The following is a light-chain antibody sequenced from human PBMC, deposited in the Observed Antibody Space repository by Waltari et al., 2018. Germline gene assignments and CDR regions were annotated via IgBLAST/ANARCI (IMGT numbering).Light chain of an antibody. CDR1: SRNVGGYNY. V-gene: IGLV2-14*03. J-gene: IGLJ2*01. CDR3: SSYISSSTLEL. Sequence: QSALPQPASVSGSPGQSITLSCTGTSRNVGGYNYVSWYQQHPGKAPKLMIYDVSKRPSGVSNRFSGSKSGNTASLTISGLQAEDEADYYCSSYISSSTLELFGGGTSLTVL. CDR2: DVS.